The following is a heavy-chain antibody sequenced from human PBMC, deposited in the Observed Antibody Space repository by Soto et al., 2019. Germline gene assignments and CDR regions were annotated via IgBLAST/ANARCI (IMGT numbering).Heavy chain of an antibody. V-gene: IGHV1-46*01. J-gene: IGHJ6*02. Sequence: QVQLVQSGAEVKKPGASVKVSCKASGYTFTSFYMHWVRQAPGQGLEWMGIINPSGTTTDYAQKFQGRVTMTRDTSTSTYYMELSSLKSEDTAVDYCAKPQIARQYYYGMEVWGQGTAVTVSS. CDR1: GYTFTSFY. CDR3: AKPQIARQYYYGMEV. CDR2: INPSGTTT.